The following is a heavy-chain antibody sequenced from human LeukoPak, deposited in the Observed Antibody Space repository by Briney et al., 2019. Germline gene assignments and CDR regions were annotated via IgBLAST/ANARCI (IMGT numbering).Heavy chain of an antibody. V-gene: IGHV4-61*02. CDR1: GGSISSGSYY. CDR2: IYTSGST. D-gene: IGHD3-10*01. Sequence: PSETLSLTCTVSGGSISSGSYYWSWIRQPAGKGLEWIGRIYTSGSTNYNPSLKSRVTISVDTSKNQLSLKLSSVTAADTAVYYCARSLWFGELLPDYWGQGTLVTVSS. J-gene: IGHJ4*02. CDR3: ARSLWFGELLPDY.